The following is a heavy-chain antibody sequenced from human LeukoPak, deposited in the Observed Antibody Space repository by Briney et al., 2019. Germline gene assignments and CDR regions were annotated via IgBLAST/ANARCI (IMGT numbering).Heavy chain of an antibody. CDR1: GGSFSGQY. D-gene: IGHD5-12*01. CDR3: ARDLYSGIGYD. Sequence: SETLSLTCAVSGGSFSGQYWTWIRQFPGKGLEWIGEINHSGSTNYNPSLKSRVTMSKDTSKNHFSLRLTSVTAADTAIYYCARDLYSGIGYDWGQGTLVTVSS. CDR2: INHSGST. J-gene: IGHJ4*02. V-gene: IGHV4-34*01.